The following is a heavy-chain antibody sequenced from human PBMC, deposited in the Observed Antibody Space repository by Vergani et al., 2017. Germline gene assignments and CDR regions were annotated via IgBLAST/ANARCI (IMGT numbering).Heavy chain of an antibody. CDR1: GYSFTSYW. CDR2: IDPSASYT. CDR3: ARQGAVAGKWWGPYYYYGMDV. V-gene: IGHV5-10-1*01. Sequence: EVQLVQSGAEVKKPGESLRISCKGSGYSFTSYWISWVRQMPGKGLEWMGSIDPSASYTNYSPSCQGHVTISADKSISTAYLQWSSLKAADTAMYYCARQGAVAGKWWGPYYYYGMDVWGQGTTVTVSS. D-gene: IGHD6-19*01. J-gene: IGHJ6*02.